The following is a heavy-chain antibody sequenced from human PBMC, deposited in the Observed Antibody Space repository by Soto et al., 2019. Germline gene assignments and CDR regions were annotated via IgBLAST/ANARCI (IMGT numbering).Heavy chain of an antibody. CDR3: ARPTYTTTWSEDY. J-gene: IGHJ4*02. V-gene: IGHV1-2*02. Sequence: ASVKVSCKASGYIFTDYYIHWIRQAPGQGLEWVGWINPDSGDTSYAQRFQGRVTMTRDTSISTAYLELPRLTSDDTAVYYCARPTYTTTWSEDYWGQGTLVTVAS. CDR2: INPDSGDT. CDR1: GYIFTDYY. D-gene: IGHD6-13*01.